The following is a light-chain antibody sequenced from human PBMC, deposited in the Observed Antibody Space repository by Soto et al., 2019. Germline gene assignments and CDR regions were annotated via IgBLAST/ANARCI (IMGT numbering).Light chain of an antibody. J-gene: IGKJ5*01. V-gene: IGKV1-39*01. CDR3: QQSYSTRIT. CDR1: QSISYY. CDR2: GAS. Sequence: DIQMTQSPSSLSASVGDRVTITCRASQSISYYLNWYQQKPGKAPKLLIYGASSLQSGVPSRFSGSGSGTHFTLSISSLQPGDFATYYCQQSYSTRITFGQGTRLEIK.